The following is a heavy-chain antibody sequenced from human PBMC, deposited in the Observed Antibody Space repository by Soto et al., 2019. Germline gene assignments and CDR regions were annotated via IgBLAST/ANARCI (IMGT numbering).Heavy chain of an antibody. CDR1: GFTFGVSW. V-gene: IGHV3-7*01. D-gene: IGHD6-6*01. CDR2: ISADGRET. J-gene: IGHJ4*02. Sequence: EEQLVESGGGLVQPGGSLRLSCAASGFTFGVSWMNWVRQVPGRGLEWVAYISADGRETNHVDSVKGRSTISRDNAKNSVYLQMNSLRAEDTAVYYCARKPRLLELWGQGTLVTVSS. CDR3: ARKPRLLEL.